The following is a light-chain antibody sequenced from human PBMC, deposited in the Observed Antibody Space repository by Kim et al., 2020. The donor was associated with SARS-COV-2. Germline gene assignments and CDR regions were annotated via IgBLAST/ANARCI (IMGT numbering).Light chain of an antibody. CDR1: SSNIGAGYD. CDR3: QSFDNSHWV. CDR2: GNT. V-gene: IGLV1-40*01. Sequence: PGQRVTISGTGSSSNIGAGYDVHWYQQIPGTAPKLLIYGNTNRPSGVPDRFSGSKSGTSASLAITGLQAEDEADYYCQSFDNSHWVFGGGTQLTVL. J-gene: IGLJ3*02.